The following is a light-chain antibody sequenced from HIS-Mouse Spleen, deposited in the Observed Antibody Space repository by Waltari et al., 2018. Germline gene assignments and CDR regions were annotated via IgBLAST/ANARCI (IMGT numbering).Light chain of an antibody. J-gene: IGKJ1*01. CDR3: QQYYSTPPT. CDR2: WAS. Sequence: DIVMIQSPDSLAVSLGERATINCKSSQSVLYSSNNQNYLAWYQQKPGQPPKLLIYWASTREAGVPDRFSGSGSGTDFTLTISILQAEDVAVYYCQQYYSTPPTFGQGTKVEIK. CDR1: QSVLYSSNNQNY. V-gene: IGKV4-1*01.